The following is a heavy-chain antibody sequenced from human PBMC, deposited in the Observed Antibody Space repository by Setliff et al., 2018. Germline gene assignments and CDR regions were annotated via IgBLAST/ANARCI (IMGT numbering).Heavy chain of an antibody. V-gene: IGHV1-69*10. Sequence: ASVKVSCKASGGTFSSYAISWVRQAPGQGLEWMGGIIPILGIANYAQKFQGRVTITADKSTSTAYMELNSLRAEDTAVYYCASHSSGWYIDYWGQGTLVTVSS. CDR3: ASHSSGWYIDY. CDR1: GGTFSSYA. D-gene: IGHD6-19*01. J-gene: IGHJ4*02. CDR2: IIPILGIA.